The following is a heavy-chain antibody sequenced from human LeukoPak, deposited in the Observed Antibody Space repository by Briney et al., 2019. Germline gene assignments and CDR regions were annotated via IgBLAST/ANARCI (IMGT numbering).Heavy chain of an antibody. V-gene: IGHV1-2*02. CDR1: GYTFTGYY. Sequence: ASVKVSCKASGYTFTGYYMHWVRQAPGQGLEWMGWINPNSGGTNYAQKFQGRVTMTRDTSISTAYMELSRLRSEDTAVYYCARGGWGSSSSTDYWGQGTLVTVSS. J-gene: IGHJ4*02. CDR2: INPNSGGT. CDR3: ARGGWGSSSSTDY. D-gene: IGHD6-6*01.